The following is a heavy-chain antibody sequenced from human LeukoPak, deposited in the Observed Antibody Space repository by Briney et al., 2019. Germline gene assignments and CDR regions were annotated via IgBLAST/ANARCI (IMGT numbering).Heavy chain of an antibody. CDR3: ARDRVAALDY. Sequence: RPGGSLRRSCAASGFTFSSYEMNWVRQAPGKGLEWVSYISSSGSTIYYSDSVKGRFTISRDNAKNSLYLQMNSLRAEDTTVYYCARDRVAALDYWGQGTLVTVSS. J-gene: IGHJ4*02. D-gene: IGHD6-6*01. CDR1: GFTFSSYE. CDR2: ISSSGSTI. V-gene: IGHV3-48*03.